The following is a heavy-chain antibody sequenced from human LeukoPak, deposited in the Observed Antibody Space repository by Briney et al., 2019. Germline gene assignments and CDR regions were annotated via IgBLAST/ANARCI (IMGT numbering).Heavy chain of an antibody. CDR1: GGTFSSYA. J-gene: IGHJ5*02. D-gene: IGHD2-21*02. CDR3: ARDRRERYCGGDCYSGIDP. V-gene: IGHV1-69*04. CDR2: IIPILGIA. Sequence: ASVKVSCKASGGTFSSYAISWVRQAPGQGLEWMGRIIPILGIANYAQKFQGRVTITADKSTSTAYMELSSLRSEDKAVYYCARDRRERYCGGDCYSGIDPWGQGTLVTVSS.